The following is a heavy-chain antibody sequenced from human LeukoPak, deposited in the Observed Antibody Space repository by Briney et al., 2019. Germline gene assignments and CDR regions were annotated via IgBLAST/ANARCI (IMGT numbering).Heavy chain of an antibody. CDR1: GFTFISYA. Sequence: GGSLRLSCAASGFTFISYAMHWVRQAPGKGLEWVAVISYDGRNKYYADSVKGRFTISRDNSKNTLYLQMNSLRAEDTAVYYCARDCGSRQAFDIWGEGTMVTVSS. CDR3: ARDCGSRQAFDI. V-gene: IGHV3-30*04. J-gene: IGHJ3*02. D-gene: IGHD1-26*01. CDR2: ISYDGRNK.